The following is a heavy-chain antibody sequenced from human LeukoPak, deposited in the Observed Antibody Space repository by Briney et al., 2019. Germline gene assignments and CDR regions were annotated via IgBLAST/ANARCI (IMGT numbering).Heavy chain of an antibody. J-gene: IGHJ6*02. CDR1: GYTFTSYD. CDR3: ASCQYYDFWSGYYYYYGMDV. Sequence: ASVKVSCKASGYTFTSYDINWVRQATGQGLEWMGWMNPNSGNTGYAQKFQGRVTMTRNTSISTAYVELSSLRSEDTAVYYCASCQYYDFWSGYYYYYGMDVWGQGTTVTVSS. D-gene: IGHD3-3*01. CDR2: MNPNSGNT. V-gene: IGHV1-8*01.